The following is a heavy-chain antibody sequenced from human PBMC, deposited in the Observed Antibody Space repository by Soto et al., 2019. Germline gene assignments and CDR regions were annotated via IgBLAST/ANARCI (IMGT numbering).Heavy chain of an antibody. Sequence: PSQTLSLTCAISGDSVSSNSAAWNWIRQSPSRGLEWLGRTYYRSKWYNDYAVSVKSRITINPDTSKNQFSLQLNSVTPEDTAVYYCARTDSSGWLSTDYFDYWGQGTLVTVSS. CDR3: ARTDSSGWLSTDYFDY. CDR2: TYYRSKWYN. V-gene: IGHV6-1*01. D-gene: IGHD6-19*01. CDR1: GDSVSSNSAA. J-gene: IGHJ4*02.